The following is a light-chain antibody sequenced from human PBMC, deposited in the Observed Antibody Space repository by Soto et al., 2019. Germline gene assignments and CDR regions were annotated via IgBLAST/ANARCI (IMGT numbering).Light chain of an antibody. V-gene: IGLV2-8*01. J-gene: IGLJ1*01. Sequence: QSPLTQPPSASVSPGQSVAISCTGTSSDVGGYNYVSWYQLHPSKAPKLMIYEANLRPSGVPDRFSGSKSGNTASLTVSGLQAEDEADYYCSSYAGNNNYVFGTGTKVTVL. CDR3: SSYAGNNNYV. CDR2: EAN. CDR1: SSDVGGYNY.